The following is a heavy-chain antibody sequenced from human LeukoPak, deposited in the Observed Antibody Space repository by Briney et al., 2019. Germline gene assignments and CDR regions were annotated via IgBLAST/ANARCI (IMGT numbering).Heavy chain of an antibody. J-gene: IGHJ4*02. CDR3: AKDIGGSYYLARFDY. D-gene: IGHD1-26*01. V-gene: IGHV3-9*01. CDR2: ISWNSGSI. Sequence: PGGSLRLSCAASGFTFDDYAMHWVRQAPGKGLEWVSGISWNSGSIGYADSVKGRFTISRDNAKNSLYLQMNGLRAEDTALYYCAKDIGGSYYLARFDYWGQGTLVTVSS. CDR1: GFTFDDYA.